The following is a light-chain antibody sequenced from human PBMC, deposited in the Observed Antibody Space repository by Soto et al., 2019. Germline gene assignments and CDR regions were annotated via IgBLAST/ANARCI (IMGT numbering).Light chain of an antibody. V-gene: IGLV6-57*04. Sequence: NFMLTQPHSVSESPGKTVTISCTRSSGSLASNYVQWYQQRPGSAPTTVIYEDNQRPSGVPDRFYGSIDSSSNSASLTISGLKTEDEADYYCQSYDSSNHVVFGGGTKLTVL. CDR3: QSYDSSNHVV. CDR1: SGSLASNY. CDR2: EDN. J-gene: IGLJ2*01.